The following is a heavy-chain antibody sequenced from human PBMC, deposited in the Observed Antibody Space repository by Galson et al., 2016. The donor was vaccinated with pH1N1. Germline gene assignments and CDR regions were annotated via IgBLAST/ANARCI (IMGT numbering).Heavy chain of an antibody. CDR3: ARAMDV. J-gene: IGHJ6*02. CDR2: IKQDGSEK. V-gene: IGHV3-7*04. CDR1: GFTFSSYW. Sequence: SLRLSCAASGFTFSSYWMNWVRQAPGMGLEWVANIKQDGSEKYYVDSVKGRFTISRDNAKNAVYLQMNSLRAEDTDVYYCARAMDVWGQGTTVTVSS.